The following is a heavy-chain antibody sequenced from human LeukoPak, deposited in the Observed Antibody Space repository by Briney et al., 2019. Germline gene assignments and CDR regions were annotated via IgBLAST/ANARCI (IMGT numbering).Heavy chain of an antibody. J-gene: IGHJ4*02. CDR3: ARRAGAYSHPYDY. CDR1: GFTFSSYS. V-gene: IGHV3-21*01. D-gene: IGHD4/OR15-4a*01. Sequence: GGSLRLSCGVSGFTFSSYSMNWVRQAPGKGLEWVSSISSSSSYIYYADSVKGRFTISRDNAKNSLYLQMNSLRAEDTAVYYCARRAGAYSHPYDYWGQGTLVTVSS. CDR2: ISSSSSYI.